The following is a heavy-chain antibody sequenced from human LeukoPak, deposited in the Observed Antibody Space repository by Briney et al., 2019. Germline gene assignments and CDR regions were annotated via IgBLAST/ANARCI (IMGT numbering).Heavy chain of an antibody. J-gene: IGHJ4*02. CDR3: ARRTRLGYYDFWSGYSFDY. Sequence: SETLSLTCAVYGGSFSGYYWSWIRQPPGKGLEWIGEINHSGRPNYNPFPKSGGTISVDTSKNQYSLKLSSVHAADTAVYYCARRTRLGYYDFWSGYSFDYWGQGTLVTVSS. CDR2: INHSGRP. D-gene: IGHD3-3*01. CDR1: GGSFSGYY. V-gene: IGHV4-34*01.